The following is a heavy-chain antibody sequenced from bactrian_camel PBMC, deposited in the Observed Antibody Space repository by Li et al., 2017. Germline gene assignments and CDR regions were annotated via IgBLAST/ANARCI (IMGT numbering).Heavy chain of an antibody. J-gene: IGHJ4*01. D-gene: IGHD6*01. Sequence: HVQLVESGGGSVQAGGSLRLSCVASGYTDSSNCIAWFRQAPGQAREGVAAIAGDGSTVYADSVKGRFTVSRDGAKGTLYLQMNSLKPEDSAMYYCAAGERGWYGPRFENYKYWGQGTQVTVS. CDR3: AAGERGWYGPRFENYKY. CDR1: GYTDSSNC. V-gene: IGHV3-3*01. CDR2: IAGDGST.